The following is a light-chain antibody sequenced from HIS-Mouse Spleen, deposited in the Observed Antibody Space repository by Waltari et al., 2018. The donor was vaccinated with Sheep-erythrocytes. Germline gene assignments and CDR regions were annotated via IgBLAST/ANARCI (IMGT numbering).Light chain of an antibody. CDR3: CSYAGSSTYVV. Sequence: QSALTQPASVSGSPGQSITISCTGTSSEVGSYTLFPWYQQHPGKAPKLMIYEGSKRPSGVSNRFSGSKSGNTASLTISGLQAEDEADYYCCSYAGSSTYVVFGGGTKLTVL. CDR2: EGS. V-gene: IGLV2-23*01. CDR1: SSEVGSYTL. J-gene: IGLJ2*01.